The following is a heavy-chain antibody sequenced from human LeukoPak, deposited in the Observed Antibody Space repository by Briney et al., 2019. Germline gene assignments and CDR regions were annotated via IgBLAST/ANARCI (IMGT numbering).Heavy chain of an antibody. CDR1: GFTFSSYS. Sequence: GGSLRLSCAASGFTFSSYSMNWVRQAPGKGLEWVSSISSSGSFISFPDSVKGRFTISRDNAKNALSLQMNSLRAEDTAVYYCARVGCRGGSCSSRGDYYYGMDVWGQGTTVTVSS. V-gene: IGHV3-21*01. CDR3: ARVGCRGGSCSSRGDYYYGMDV. J-gene: IGHJ6*02. D-gene: IGHD2-15*01. CDR2: ISSSGSFI.